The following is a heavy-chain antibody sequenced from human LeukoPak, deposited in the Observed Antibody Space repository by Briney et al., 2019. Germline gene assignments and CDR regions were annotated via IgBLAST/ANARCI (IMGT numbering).Heavy chain of an antibody. Sequence: PGGSLTLFCAACGFTFSNYWMSWVRPAPGKGREWVANIKQDGREKYYVDSVKGRFTISRDNAKNSLYLEMNSLRAEDTAVYYCARDSRPGYYDYVWGTYPRYWGQGTLVTVSS. V-gene: IGHV3-7*05. CDR2: IKQDGREK. D-gene: IGHD3-16*02. CDR1: GFTFSNYW. CDR3: ARDSRPGYYDYVWGTYPRY. J-gene: IGHJ4*02.